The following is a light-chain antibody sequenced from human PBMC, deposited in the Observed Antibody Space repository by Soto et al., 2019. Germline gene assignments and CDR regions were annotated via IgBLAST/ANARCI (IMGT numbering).Light chain of an antibody. CDR3: SSYTSSNTLYV. J-gene: IGLJ1*01. V-gene: IGLV2-14*01. Sequence: QSVLTQPASVSGSPGQSITISCTATTSDVGAYNFVSWYQQHPGKGPKLLIYEVSNRPSEVSNRFSGSKSGNTASLTISGLQGEDEADYYCSSYTSSNTLYVFGSGTKVTVL. CDR1: TSDVGAYNF. CDR2: EVS.